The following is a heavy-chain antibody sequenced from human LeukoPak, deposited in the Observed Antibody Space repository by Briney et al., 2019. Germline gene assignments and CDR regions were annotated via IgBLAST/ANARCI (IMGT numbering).Heavy chain of an antibody. Sequence: PSETLSLTCTVSGGSISSSSYYWGWIRQPPGKGLEWIGSIYYSGSTYYNPSLKSRVTISVDTSKNQFSLKLSSVTAADTAVYYCARVSCYDYVWGSYRCYFDYWGQGTLVTVSS. D-gene: IGHD3-16*02. CDR3: ARVSCYDYVWGSYRCYFDY. V-gene: IGHV4-39*07. CDR1: GGSISSSSYY. CDR2: IYYSGST. J-gene: IGHJ4*02.